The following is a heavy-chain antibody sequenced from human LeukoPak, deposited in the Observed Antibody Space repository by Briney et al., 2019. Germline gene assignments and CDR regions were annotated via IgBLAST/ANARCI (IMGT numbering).Heavy chain of an antibody. J-gene: IGHJ1*01. Sequence: ASVKVSCKASGYTFTSYAMHWVRQAPGQRLEWMGWINAGNGNTKYSQKFQGRVTITRDTSASTAYMELSSLRSEDTAVYYCARDGGWELLGENAEYFQHWGQGTLVTVSS. V-gene: IGHV1-3*01. CDR3: ARDGGWELLGENAEYFQH. CDR1: GYTFTSYA. CDR2: INAGNGNT. D-gene: IGHD1-26*01.